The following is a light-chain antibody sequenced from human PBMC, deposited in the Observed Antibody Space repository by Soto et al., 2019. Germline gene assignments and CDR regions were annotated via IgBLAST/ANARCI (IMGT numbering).Light chain of an antibody. CDR3: TSYTSSSTPYV. CDR1: SSDVGGYKY. CDR2: EVS. V-gene: IGLV2-14*01. J-gene: IGLJ1*01. Sequence: QSALTQPASVSASPGQWITISCTGTSSDVGGYKYVSWYQQYPGKAPKLMMYEVSNRPSGISNRFSGSKSGNTASLTITGLRAEDEGYYYCTSYTSSSTPYVFGTGTKLTVL.